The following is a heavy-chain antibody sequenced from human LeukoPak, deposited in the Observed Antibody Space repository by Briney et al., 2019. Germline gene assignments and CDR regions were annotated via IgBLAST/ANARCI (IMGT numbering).Heavy chain of an antibody. Sequence: SETLSLTCAVYGGSFIGYNWSRIRQPPGKGLEWIGEINHSGSTNYNPSLKSRVTISVDTSKNQFSLKLSSVTAADTAVSYPARGLSSRNSTTQFDYWGQGTLVTVSS. CDR2: INHSGST. CDR1: GGSFIGYN. V-gene: IGHV4-34*01. D-gene: IGHD2/OR15-2a*01. J-gene: IGHJ4*02. CDR3: ARGLSSRNSTTQFDY.